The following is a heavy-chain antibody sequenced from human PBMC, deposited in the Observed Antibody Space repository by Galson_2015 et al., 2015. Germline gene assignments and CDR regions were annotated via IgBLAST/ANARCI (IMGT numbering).Heavy chain of an antibody. J-gene: IGHJ5*02. CDR3: ARGVLMVYAISGRWFDP. CDR1: GGSFSGSY. Sequence: SETLSLTCAVYGGSFSGSYWSWIRQPPGKGLEWIGEINHSGSTNYNPSLKSRVTISVDTSKNQFSLKLSSVTAADTAVYYCARGVLMVYAISGRWFDPWGQGTLVTVSS. D-gene: IGHD2-8*01. V-gene: IGHV4-34*01. CDR2: INHSGST.